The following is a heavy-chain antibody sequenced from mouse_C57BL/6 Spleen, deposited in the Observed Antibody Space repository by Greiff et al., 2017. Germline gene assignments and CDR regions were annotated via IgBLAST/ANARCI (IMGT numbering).Heavy chain of an antibody. CDR2: IYPGSGST. CDR1: GYTFTSYW. J-gene: IGHJ2*01. D-gene: IGHD1-1*01. CDR3: TGITTVVAPFDY. V-gene: IGHV1-55*01. Sequence: QVQLQQPGAELVKPGASVKMSCKASGYTFTSYWITWVKQRPGQGLEWIGDIYPGSGSTNYNEKFKSKATLTVDTSSSTAYMQRSSLTSEDSAVYYCTGITTVVAPFDYWGQGTTLTVSA.